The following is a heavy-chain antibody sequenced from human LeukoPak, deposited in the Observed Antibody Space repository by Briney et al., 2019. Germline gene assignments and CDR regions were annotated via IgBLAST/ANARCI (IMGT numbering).Heavy chain of an antibody. V-gene: IGHV1-3*02. Sequence: ASVKVSCKASGYTFTSYAMHWVRQAPGQRLEWMGWSNAGNGNTKYSQEFQGRVTITRDTSASTVYMELSSLRSEDTAVYYCARDRRYCSGGSCYWFDPWGQGTLVTVSS. J-gene: IGHJ5*02. CDR1: GYTFTSYA. CDR3: ARDRRYCSGGSCYWFDP. CDR2: SNAGNGNT. D-gene: IGHD2-15*01.